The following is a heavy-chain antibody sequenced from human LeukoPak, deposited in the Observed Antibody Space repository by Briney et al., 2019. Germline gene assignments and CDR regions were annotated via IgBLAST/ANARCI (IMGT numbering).Heavy chain of an antibody. V-gene: IGHV3-21*01. CDR2: ISSSGGHI. J-gene: IGHJ4*01. D-gene: IGHD5-12*01. CDR1: GFTFSSYG. CDR3: ARGLGWITPGAPYFDL. Sequence: GRSLRLSCAASGFTFSSYGMHWVRQAPGKGLEWLSAISSSGGHIYYAGSVQGRFTISRDDAKESVYLQLNSLRAEDTAVYYCARGLGWITPGAPYFDLWGHGTLVTVSS.